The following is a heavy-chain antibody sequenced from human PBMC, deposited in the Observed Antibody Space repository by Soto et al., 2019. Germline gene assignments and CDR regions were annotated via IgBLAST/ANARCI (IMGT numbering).Heavy chain of an antibody. V-gene: IGHV1-18*04. D-gene: IGHD2-2*01. J-gene: IGHJ6*02. Sequence: ASVKVSCKASGYTFTSYYMHWVRQAPGQGLEWMGWISAYNGNTNYAQKLQGRVTMTTDTSTSTAYMELRSLRSDDTAVYYCAREGYCISTSCYGYYYYGMDVWGQGTTVTVSS. CDR2: ISAYNGNT. CDR3: AREGYCISTSCYGYYYYGMDV. CDR1: GYTFTSYY.